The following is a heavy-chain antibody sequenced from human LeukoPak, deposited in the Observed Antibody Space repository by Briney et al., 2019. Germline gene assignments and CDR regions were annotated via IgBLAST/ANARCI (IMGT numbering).Heavy chain of an antibody. CDR3: AKDRYYDSSGYSYFDY. CDR2: INDNGDGT. J-gene: IGHJ4*02. D-gene: IGHD3-22*01. CDR1: GFTFSSYA. Sequence: GGSLRLSCAASGFTFSSYAMSWVRQAPGKGLKWVSTINDNGDGTYYADSVKGRFTISRDNSKNTLYLQMNSLRAEDTAVYYCAKDRYYDSSGYSYFDYWGQGTLVTVSS. V-gene: IGHV3-23*01.